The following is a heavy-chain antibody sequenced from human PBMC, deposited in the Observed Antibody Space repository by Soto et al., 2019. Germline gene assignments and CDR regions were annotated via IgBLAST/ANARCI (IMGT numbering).Heavy chain of an antibody. CDR1: GYSFTSYD. V-gene: IGHV1-8*01. Sequence: ASVKVSCKASGYSFTSYDINWVRQATGQGLEWMGWMNPNSGNTGYAQKFQGRVTMTRNTSISTAYMELSSLRSDDTAVYSCARGDGYIFDFWGQGTLVTVSS. CDR2: MNPNSGNT. D-gene: IGHD5-12*01. J-gene: IGHJ4*02. CDR3: ARGDGYIFDF.